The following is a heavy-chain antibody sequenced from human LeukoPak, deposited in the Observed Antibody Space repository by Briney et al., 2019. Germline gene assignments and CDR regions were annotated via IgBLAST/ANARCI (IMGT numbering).Heavy chain of an antibody. J-gene: IGHJ4*02. CDR3: ARCFSTSWYCYFDF. CDR2: MNPNSGNT. CDR1: GYTFTGYY. D-gene: IGHD6-13*01. Sequence: ASVKVSCKASGYTFTGYYMHWVRQAPGQGLEWMGWMNPNSGNTGYAQKFQGRVTMTRNTSISTAYMELSSLRSEDTAVYYCARCFSTSWYCYFDFWGQGTLVTVSS. V-gene: IGHV1-8*02.